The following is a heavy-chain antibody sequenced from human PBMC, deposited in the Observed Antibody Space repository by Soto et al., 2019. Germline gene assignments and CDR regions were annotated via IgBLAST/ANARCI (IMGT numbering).Heavy chain of an antibody. V-gene: IGHV3-21*04. J-gene: IGHJ6*02. CDR2: ISGTSDYT. Sequence: PGGPLRLSFSASGFTFSDSSRNWVRQPPGKGLEWVSSISGTSDYTYYADSVKGRFTISRDNSKNTLYLQMNSLRAEDTAVYYCAKDSSCPMASYYYYYGMDVWGQGTTVTVSS. CDR3: AKDSSCPMASYYYYYGMDV. D-gene: IGHD2-2*01. CDR1: GFTFSDSS.